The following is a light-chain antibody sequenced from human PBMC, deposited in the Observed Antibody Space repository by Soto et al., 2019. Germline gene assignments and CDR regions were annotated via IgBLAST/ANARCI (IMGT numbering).Light chain of an antibody. V-gene: IGKV3D-15*01. CDR1: QSVNIY. CDR2: GAS. Sequence: EIVMTQSPATLSVSPGERATLSCRASQSVNIYLAWYQQKPGQAPRLLIFGASSRATGIPARFSGSGSGTEFNLTISSLQAEDVAVYYCQQYYTTPLTFGGGTKVEIK. J-gene: IGKJ4*01. CDR3: QQYYTTPLT.